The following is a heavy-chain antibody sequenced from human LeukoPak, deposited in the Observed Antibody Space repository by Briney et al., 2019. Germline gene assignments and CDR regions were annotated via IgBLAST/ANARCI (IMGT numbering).Heavy chain of an antibody. CDR2: IYDSGST. CDR1: GGSIRSSYYY. Sequence: SETLSLTCTVSGGSIRSSYYYWGWLRQPPGKGLEWIGSIYDSGSTYYNPSLKSRVTMSVDTSKNQFSLKLSSVTAADTAVYYCARGSATVTNWGQGTLVTVSS. V-gene: IGHV4-39*07. J-gene: IGHJ4*02. CDR3: ARGSATVTN. D-gene: IGHD4-17*01.